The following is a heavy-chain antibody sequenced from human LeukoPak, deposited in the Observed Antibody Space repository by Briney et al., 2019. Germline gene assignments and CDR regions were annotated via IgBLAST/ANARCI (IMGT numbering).Heavy chain of an antibody. V-gene: IGHV4-31*03. CDR2: IYYGGST. J-gene: IGHJ5*02. D-gene: IGHD3-9*01. CDR1: GGSISSGGYY. CDR3: ARGSRYDILTGYPEYNWFDP. Sequence: SQTLSLTCTVSGGSISSGGYYWSWIRQHPGKGLEWIGYIYYGGSTYYNPSLESRVTISVDTSKNQFSLKLSSVTAADTAAYYCARGSRYDILTGYPEYNWFDPWGQGTLVTVSS.